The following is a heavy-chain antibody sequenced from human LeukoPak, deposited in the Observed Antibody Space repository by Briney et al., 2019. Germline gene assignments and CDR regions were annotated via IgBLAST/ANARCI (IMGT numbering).Heavy chain of an antibody. J-gene: IGHJ4*02. CDR3: ARDPRGDSSGFYFDY. CDR2: ISSSSYI. Sequence: GGSLRLSCAASGFTFSSYSMNWVRQAPGKGLEWVSSISSSSYIYYADSVKGRFTISRDNAKNSLYLQMNSLRAEDTAVYYCARDPRGDSSGFYFDYWGQGTLVTVSS. V-gene: IGHV3-21*01. D-gene: IGHD3-22*01. CDR1: GFTFSSYS.